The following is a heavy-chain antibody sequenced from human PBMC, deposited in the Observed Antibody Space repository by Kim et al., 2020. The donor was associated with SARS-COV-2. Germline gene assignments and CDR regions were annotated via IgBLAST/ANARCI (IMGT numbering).Heavy chain of an antibody. V-gene: IGHV4-39*01. CDR2: INYYGTT. J-gene: IGHJ4*01. Sequence: SETLSLTCTVSGASISSSSDYWGWIRQPPGKGLEWIGSINYYGTTYYNPSLKSRVTISVDTSKNQFSLKVNYVTAADTAVYYCARRGRDGSYVHFDYWG. CDR1: GASISSSSDY. CDR3: ARRGRDGSYVHFDY. D-gene: IGHD3-16*01.